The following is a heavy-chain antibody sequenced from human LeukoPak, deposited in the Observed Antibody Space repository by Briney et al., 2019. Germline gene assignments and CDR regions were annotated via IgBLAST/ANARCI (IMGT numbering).Heavy chain of an antibody. Sequence: PSETLSLTCTVSDASMTSDYWSWIRQPPGKGLEWIGYVYHSGTTHYSPSLESRVTISMDTSKNQFSLKLRSVTAADTAVYYCARGSPVGNSWGQGTLVTVSS. V-gene: IGHV4-59*01. J-gene: IGHJ4*02. CDR2: VYHSGTT. CDR3: ARGSPVGNS. D-gene: IGHD1-14*01. CDR1: DASMTSDY.